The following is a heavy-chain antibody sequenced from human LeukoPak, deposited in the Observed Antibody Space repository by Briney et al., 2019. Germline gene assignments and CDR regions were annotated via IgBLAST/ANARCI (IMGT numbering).Heavy chain of an antibody. CDR3: ARGITMVRGVYYYYYMDV. Sequence: SETLSLTCAVYGGSFSGYYWSWIRQPPGKGLEWIGEINHSGSTNYNPSLKSGVTISVDTSKNQFSLKLSSVTAADTAVYYCARGITMVRGVYYYYYMDVWGKGTTVTVSS. V-gene: IGHV4-34*01. D-gene: IGHD3-10*01. J-gene: IGHJ6*03. CDR1: GGSFSGYY. CDR2: INHSGST.